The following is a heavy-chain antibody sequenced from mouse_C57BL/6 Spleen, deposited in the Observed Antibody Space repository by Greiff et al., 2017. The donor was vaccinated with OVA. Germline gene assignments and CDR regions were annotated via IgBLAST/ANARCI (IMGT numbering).Heavy chain of an antibody. J-gene: IGHJ2*01. CDR2: INPYNGGT. Sequence: EVKLVESGPVLVKPGASVKMSCKASGYTFTDYYMNWVKQSHGKSLEWIGVINPYNGGTSYNQKFKGKATLTVDKSSSTAYMELNSLTSEDSAVYYCARELAGTYYFDDWGQGTTLTVSS. CDR1: GYTFTDYY. V-gene: IGHV1-19*01. D-gene: IGHD3-3*01. CDR3: ARELAGTYYFDD.